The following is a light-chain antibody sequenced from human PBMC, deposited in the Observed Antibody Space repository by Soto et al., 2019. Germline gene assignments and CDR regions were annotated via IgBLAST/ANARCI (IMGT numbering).Light chain of an antibody. Sequence: QAVVTQPPSVSGAPGQRVTISCTGSSSNIGAGYDVHWYQQLPGTAPKLLIYGNSNRPSGVPDRFSGSKSGTSASLAITGLQAEDEADYYCQSYDSSLLRVFGTGTKLTVL. CDR2: GNS. J-gene: IGLJ1*01. CDR1: SSNIGAGYD. CDR3: QSYDSSLLRV. V-gene: IGLV1-40*01.